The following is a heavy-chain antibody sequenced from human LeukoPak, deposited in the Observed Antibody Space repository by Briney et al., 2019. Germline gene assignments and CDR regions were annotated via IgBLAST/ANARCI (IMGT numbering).Heavy chain of an antibody. V-gene: IGHV4-34*01. CDR2: INHSGNT. Sequence: PSETLSLTCADHGGSFSGYYWSWIRQPPGKGLEWIGEINHSGNTNYNPSLKSRVTISVDTSKNQFSLKLSSVTAADTAVYYCARGPYDSSRDWGQGTLVTVSS. CDR3: ARGPYDSSRD. D-gene: IGHD3-22*01. CDR1: GGSFSGYY. J-gene: IGHJ4*02.